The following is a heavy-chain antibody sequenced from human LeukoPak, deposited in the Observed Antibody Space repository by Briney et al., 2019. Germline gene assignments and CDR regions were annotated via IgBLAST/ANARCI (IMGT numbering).Heavy chain of an antibody. V-gene: IGHV1-46*01. J-gene: IGHJ4*02. CDR2: INPGGDYT. CDR1: GYTFTSYY. D-gene: IGHD1-26*01. Sequence: GASVKVSCKASGYTFTSYYMHWVRHAPGQGPGWMGIINPGGDYTGNAQKFQGRVTMTRDTSTSTVYMGLGSLRAEDTAVYYCARELRTGVGATDYWGQGTLVIVSS. CDR3: ARELRTGVGATDY.